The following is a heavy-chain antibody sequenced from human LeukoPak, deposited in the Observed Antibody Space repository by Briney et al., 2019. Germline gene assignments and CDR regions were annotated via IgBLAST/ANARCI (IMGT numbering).Heavy chain of an antibody. J-gene: IGHJ4*02. D-gene: IGHD6-19*01. CDR2: THNSGST. CDR1: GGSISSSY. CDR3: ARGGWSLDS. V-gene: IGHV4-59*01. Sequence: SETLSLTCTVSGGSISSSYWSWFRRSPGKGLEWIGYTHNSGSTNYHPSLKSRVTMSVDTAKNQFSLKLTSVTAADTAVYFCARGGWSLDSWGQGTLVTVSS.